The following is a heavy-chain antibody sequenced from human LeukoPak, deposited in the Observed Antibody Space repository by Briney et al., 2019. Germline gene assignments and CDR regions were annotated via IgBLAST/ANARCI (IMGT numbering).Heavy chain of an antibody. V-gene: IGHV3-13*04. D-gene: IGHD3-10*01. J-gene: IGHJ3*02. CDR2: ISTTGDP. Sequence: GGSVRLSCAASGFTVSNYDLHWVRQGTGKGLEWVSGISTTGDPYYPGSVKSRFTISTNNAKKSLHLQLNSLRDGDTAVSYCARGVRAGVWAFDIWGQGTMVTVAS. CDR1: GFTVSNYD. CDR3: ARGVRAGVWAFDI.